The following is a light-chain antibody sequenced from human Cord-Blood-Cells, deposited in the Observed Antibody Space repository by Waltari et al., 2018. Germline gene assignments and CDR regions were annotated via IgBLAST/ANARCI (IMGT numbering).Light chain of an antibody. Sequence: QSALTQPPSASGSPGQSVTISCTGTSSDVGGYNYVSWYQQHPGKAPKLMIYEVSKRPSGVPDRCSGSKSGNTASLTVSGLQAEDEADYYCSSYAGSNYVFGTGTKVTVL. J-gene: IGLJ1*01. CDR1: SSDVGGYNY. CDR2: EVS. V-gene: IGLV2-8*01. CDR3: SSYAGSNYV.